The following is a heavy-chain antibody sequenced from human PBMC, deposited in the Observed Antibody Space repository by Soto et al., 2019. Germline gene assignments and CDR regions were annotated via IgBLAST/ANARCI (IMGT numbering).Heavy chain of an antibody. Sequence: SETLSLTCTVSNYSISSGYYWGWILQSPGEGLEWIVSMYHSGTTYYNPSLKSQVTIAIDTSKNQFSLKLTSVTSADTAVYFCSRVAVGPIDYWGQGTLVTVSS. CDR3: SRVAVGPIDY. CDR2: MYHSGTT. V-gene: IGHV4-38-2*02. J-gene: IGHJ4*02. D-gene: IGHD3-3*01. CDR1: NYSISSGYY.